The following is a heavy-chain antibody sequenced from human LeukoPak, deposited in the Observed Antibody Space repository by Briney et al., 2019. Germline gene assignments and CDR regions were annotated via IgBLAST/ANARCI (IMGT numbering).Heavy chain of an antibody. CDR3: ARSRGGYYPFDY. D-gene: IGHD3-22*01. CDR2: IIPIFGTA. V-gene: IGHV1-69*01. J-gene: IGHJ4*02. CDR1: GGTFSSYA. Sequence: WASVKVSCKASGGTFSSYAISWVRQAPGQGLEWMGGIIPIFGTANYAQKFQGRVTITADESTSTAYMELSSLRSEDTAVYYCARSRGGYYPFDYWGQGTLVTVSS.